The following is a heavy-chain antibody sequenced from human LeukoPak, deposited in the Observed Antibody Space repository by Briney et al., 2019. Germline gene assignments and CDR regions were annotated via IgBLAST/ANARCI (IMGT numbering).Heavy chain of an antibody. D-gene: IGHD6-13*01. CDR3: ARGGGSSWPFFDY. CDR2: IYYSGST. J-gene: IGHJ4*02. CDR1: GGSISSGDYY. Sequence: SETLSLTCTVSGGSISSGDYYWSWIRQPPGKGLEWIGYIYYSGSTYYNPSLKSRVTISVDTSKNQFSLKLSSVTAADTAVYYCARGGGSSWPFFDYWGQGTLVTVSS. V-gene: IGHV4-30-4*08.